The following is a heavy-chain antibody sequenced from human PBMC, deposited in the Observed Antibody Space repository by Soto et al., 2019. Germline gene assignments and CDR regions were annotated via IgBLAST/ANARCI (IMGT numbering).Heavy chain of an antibody. CDR2: IIPIFGTA. V-gene: IGHV1-69*13. J-gene: IGHJ4*02. CDR3: ARGLLLGYCSGGSCPFDY. Sequence: SVKVSCKASGGTFSSYAISWVRQAPGQGLEWMGGIIPIFGTANYAQKFQGRVTITADESTSTAYMELSSLRSEDTAVYYCARGLLLGYCSGGSCPFDYWGQGTLVTVSS. CDR1: GGTFSSYA. D-gene: IGHD2-15*01.